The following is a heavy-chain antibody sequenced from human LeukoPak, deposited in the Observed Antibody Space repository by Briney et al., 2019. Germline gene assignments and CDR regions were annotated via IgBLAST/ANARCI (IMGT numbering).Heavy chain of an antibody. D-gene: IGHD6-13*01. V-gene: IGHV3-30*04. Sequence: GRSLRLSCAASGFTFSSYAMHWVRQAPGKGLEWVAVISYDGSNKYYADSVKGRFTISRDNSKNTLYLQMNSLRAEDTAVYYRAREGAAAGLFDYWGQGTLVTVSS. CDR2: ISYDGSNK. CDR1: GFTFSSYA. CDR3: AREGAAAGLFDY. J-gene: IGHJ4*02.